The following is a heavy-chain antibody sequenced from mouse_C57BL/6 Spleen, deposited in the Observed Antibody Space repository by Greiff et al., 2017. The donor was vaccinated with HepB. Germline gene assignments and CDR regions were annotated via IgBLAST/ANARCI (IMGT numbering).Heavy chain of an antibody. D-gene: IGHD2-1*01. Sequence: VQLQQSGAELVRPGTSVKVSCKASGYAFTNYMIEWVKQRPGQGLEWIGVINPGSGGTNYNEKFKGKATLTAAKSSSTAYMQLSSLTSEDSAVSFCARTGGNGYYFDYWGQGTTLTVSS. CDR3: ARTGGNGYYFDY. V-gene: IGHV1-54*01. J-gene: IGHJ2*01. CDR2: INPGSGGT. CDR1: GYAFTNYM.